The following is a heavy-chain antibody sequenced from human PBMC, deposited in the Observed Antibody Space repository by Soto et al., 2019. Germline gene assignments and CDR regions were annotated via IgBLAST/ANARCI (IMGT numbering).Heavy chain of an antibody. CDR2: INAGNGNT. CDR1: GYTFTSYA. J-gene: IGHJ6*02. CDR3: ARAQLAVAGNYYYGMDV. V-gene: IGHV1-3*01. D-gene: IGHD6-19*01. Sequence: ASVKVSCKASGYTFTSYAMHWLRQAPGQRLEWMGWINAGNGNTKYSQKFQGRVTITRDTSASTAYMELSSLRSEDTAVYYCARAQLAVAGNYYYGMDVWGQGTTVTVSS.